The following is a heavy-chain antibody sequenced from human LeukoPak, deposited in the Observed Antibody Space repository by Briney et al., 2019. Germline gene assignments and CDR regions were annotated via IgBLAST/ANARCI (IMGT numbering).Heavy chain of an antibody. D-gene: IGHD3-22*01. CDR3: AKGGSSGYYYGNPFDY. CDR1: GFTFSDDY. Sequence: GGSLRLSCAASGFTFSDDYMSWIRQAPGKGLEWVSAISGSGGSTYYADSVKGRFTISRDNSKNTLYLQMNSLRAEDTAVYYCAKGGSSGYYYGNPFDYWGQGTLVTVSS. J-gene: IGHJ4*02. V-gene: IGHV3-23*01. CDR2: ISGSGGST.